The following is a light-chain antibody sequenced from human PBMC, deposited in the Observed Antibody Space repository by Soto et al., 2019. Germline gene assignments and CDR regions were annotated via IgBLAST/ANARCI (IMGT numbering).Light chain of an antibody. J-gene: IGKJ1*01. CDR3: QQYNNWPET. Sequence: EIVMTQSPATLSVSPGERATLSCRASQSVRSNLAWYQHKPGQAPRLLIYVASSRPAGVPARFSGSGSGTEFTLTISSLQSEDFAVYYCQQYNNWPETFGQGTKVE. CDR2: VAS. CDR1: QSVRSN. V-gene: IGKV3-15*01.